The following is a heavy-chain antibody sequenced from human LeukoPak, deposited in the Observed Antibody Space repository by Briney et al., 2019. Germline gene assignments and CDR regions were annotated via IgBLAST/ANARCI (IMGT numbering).Heavy chain of an antibody. Sequence: GGSLRLSCAASGFTFSNAWMSWVRQAPGKGLEWVGRIKSKTDGGTTDYAAPVKGRFTISRDDSKNTLYLQMNSLKTEDTAVYCCTTDPGYNWNDEFDYWGQGTLVTVSS. CDR2: IKSKTDGGTT. V-gene: IGHV3-15*01. CDR1: GFTFSNAW. J-gene: IGHJ4*02. D-gene: IGHD1-1*01. CDR3: TTDPGYNWNDEFDY.